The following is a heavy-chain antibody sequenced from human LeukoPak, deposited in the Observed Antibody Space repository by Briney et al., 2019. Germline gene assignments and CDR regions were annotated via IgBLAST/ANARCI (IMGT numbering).Heavy chain of an antibody. CDR1: GFTFSRHG. D-gene: IGHD3-10*01. CDR2: IVGGAGGT. Sequence: GGSLRLSCAASGFTFSRHGMSWVRQAPGKGLAWVSGIVGGAGGTYYADSVKGRFTISRDNSKNTLYLQMNSLRVDDTAVYYCAKDRVDGSGSQFDSWGQGSLVTVSS. V-gene: IGHV3-23*01. CDR3: AKDRVDGSGSQFDS. J-gene: IGHJ4*02.